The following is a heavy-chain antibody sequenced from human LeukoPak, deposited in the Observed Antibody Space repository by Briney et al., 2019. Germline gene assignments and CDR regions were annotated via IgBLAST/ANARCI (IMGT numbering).Heavy chain of an antibody. CDR2: IIAIFGTA. V-gene: IGHV1-69*13. CDR1: GYTFTSYA. J-gene: IGHJ5*02. CDR3: ARSTFGVVLNWFDP. D-gene: IGHD3-3*01. Sequence: ASVKVSCKASGYTFTSYAISWVRQAPGQGLEWMGGIIAIFGTANYAQKFQGRVTITADESTSTAYMELSSLRSEDTAVYYCARSTFGVVLNWFDPWGQGTLVTVSS.